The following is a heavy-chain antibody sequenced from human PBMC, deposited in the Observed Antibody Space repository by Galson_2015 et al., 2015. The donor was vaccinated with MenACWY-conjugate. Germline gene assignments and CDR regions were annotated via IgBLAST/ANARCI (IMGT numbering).Heavy chain of an antibody. CDR1: GYTFTGFY. CDR3: ARAYAGGHMDV. CDR2: LTPRSGGA. J-gene: IGHJ6*03. D-gene: IGHD2-2*01. Sequence: SVKVSCKASGYTFTGFYLHWVRQAPGQGLEWMGRLTPRSGGAEYAQKFQGRVTLSRDMSINTAYMELSSLRFDDTAIYYCARAYAGGHMDVWGEGTTVTVSS. V-gene: IGHV1-2*06.